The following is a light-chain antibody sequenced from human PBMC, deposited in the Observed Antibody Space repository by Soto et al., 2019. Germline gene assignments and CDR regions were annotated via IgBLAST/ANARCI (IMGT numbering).Light chain of an antibody. Sequence: EIVLTQSPGTLSLSPGERAALSCRASQSVRNNFVAWYQQKPGQAPRLLIYAASRRAPGIPDRFSGSGSGTDFSLIISRLEPEDFAVYYCQQYGTSPHLTFGGGTRVEIK. CDR1: QSVRNNF. J-gene: IGKJ4*01. V-gene: IGKV3-20*01. CDR3: QQYGTSPHLT. CDR2: AAS.